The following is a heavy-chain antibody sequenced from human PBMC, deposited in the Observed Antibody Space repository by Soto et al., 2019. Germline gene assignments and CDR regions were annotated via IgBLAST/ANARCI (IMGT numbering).Heavy chain of an antibody. CDR2: IYPSDSDT. D-gene: IGHD3-3*01. V-gene: IGHV5-51*01. CDR1: GYNFAGYW. CDR3: ARGGVSTRTFDY. Sequence: NGSGYNFAGYWIAWVRQMPGKGLELMGIIYPSDSDTRYRPSFQGQVTISADKSISSAYLQWSSLRASDTAMYYCARGGVSTRTFDYWGQGTPVTVSS. J-gene: IGHJ4*02.